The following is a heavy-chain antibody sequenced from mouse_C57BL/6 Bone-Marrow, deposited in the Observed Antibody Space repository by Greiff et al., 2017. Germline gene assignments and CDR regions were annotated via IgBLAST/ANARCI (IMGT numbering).Heavy chain of an antibody. V-gene: IGHV1-50*01. Sequence: VQLQQPGAELVKPGASVKLSCKASGYTFTSYWMQWVKQRPGQGLEWIGEIDPSDSYTNSNQKFKGKATLTVDTSSSPAYLQLSSLTSEDAAVYYCAKGNWGDDWGYGTTLTVSS. CDR2: IDPSDSYT. CDR3: AKGNWGDD. D-gene: IGHD4-1*01. J-gene: IGHJ2*01. CDR1: GYTFTSYW.